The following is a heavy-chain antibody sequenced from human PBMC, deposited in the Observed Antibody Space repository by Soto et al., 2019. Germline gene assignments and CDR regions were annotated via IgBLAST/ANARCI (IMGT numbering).Heavy chain of an antibody. CDR3: ARGVAGWVLLNNCFDP. J-gene: IGHJ5*02. D-gene: IGHD1-26*01. CDR2: IKQDGSEK. CDR1: GFTFSSYW. Sequence: GGSLRLSCAASGFTFSSYWMSWVRQAPGKGLEWVANIKQDGSEKYYVDSVKGRFTISRDNAKNSLYLQMNSLRAEDTAVYYCARGVAGWVLLNNCFDPWGQGTLVTVSS. V-gene: IGHV3-7*03.